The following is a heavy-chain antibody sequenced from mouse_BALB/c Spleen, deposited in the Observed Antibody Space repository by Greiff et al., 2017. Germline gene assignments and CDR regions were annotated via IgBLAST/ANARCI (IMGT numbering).Heavy chain of an antibody. J-gene: IGHJ4*01. V-gene: IGHV5-15*02. CDR1: GFTFSDYG. CDR2: ISNLAYSI. CDR3: ARVSRYGDAMDY. Sequence: EVKLVESGGGLVQPGGSRKLSCAASGFTFSDYGMAWVRQAPGKGPEWVAFISNLAYSIYYADTVTGRFTISRENAKNTLYLEMSSLRSEDTAMYYCARVSRYGDAMDYWGQGTSVTVSS. D-gene: IGHD2-14*01.